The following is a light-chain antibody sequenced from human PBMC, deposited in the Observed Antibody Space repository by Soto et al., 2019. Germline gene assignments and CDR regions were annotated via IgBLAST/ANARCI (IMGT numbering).Light chain of an antibody. Sequence: RLTQSPSSLSAPTCDTVTITFLASQGISSYLAWYQQKPGKAPKLLIYAASTLQSGVPSRFSGSGSGTDFTLTISCLQSEDFATYYCQKYYSYPLNFGKGTRLEIK. CDR1: QGISSY. J-gene: IGKJ5*01. CDR3: QKYYSYPLN. CDR2: AAS. V-gene: IGKV1-8*01.